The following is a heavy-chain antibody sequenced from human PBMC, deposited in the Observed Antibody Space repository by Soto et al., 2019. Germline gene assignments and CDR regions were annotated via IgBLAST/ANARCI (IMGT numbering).Heavy chain of an antibody. V-gene: IGHV3-23*01. J-gene: IGHJ4*02. Sequence: EVQLLESGGGLVQPGGSLRLSCAASGITFTAYAMSWVRQAPGKGLEWVSSISGSGGSTYYADSVTGRLTISRDNSKNSLYLQMNTLRAVDAAVYYCATIIIPAATNFYWGQGTLVTVSS. CDR1: GITFTAYA. CDR2: ISGSGGST. D-gene: IGHD2-2*01. CDR3: ATIIIPAATNFY.